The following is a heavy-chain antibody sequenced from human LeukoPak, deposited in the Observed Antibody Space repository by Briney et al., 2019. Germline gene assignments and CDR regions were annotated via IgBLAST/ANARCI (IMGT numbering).Heavy chain of an antibody. J-gene: IGHJ4*02. D-gene: IGHD6-13*01. CDR1: GFRFGIYW. CDR2: INQGGSED. CDR3: ARSDGAGTVDY. V-gene: IGHV3-7*01. Sequence: PGGSLRLSCAASGFRFGIYWMSWVRQAPGQGLEWVANINQGGSEDYYVDSVEGRFTISRGNAKNSLYLQMSSLRAGDTAVYYCARSDGAGTVDYWGQGTLVIVSS.